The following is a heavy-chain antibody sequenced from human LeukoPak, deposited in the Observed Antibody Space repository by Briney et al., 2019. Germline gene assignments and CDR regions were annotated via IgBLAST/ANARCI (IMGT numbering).Heavy chain of an antibody. V-gene: IGHV3-30*03. CDR3: ARETYYYDSSGYYHYGYFDY. Sequence: PGGSLRLSCAASGFTFSSYGTHWVRQAPGKGLEWVAVISYDGSNKWHADSVKGRFTISGDNSKNTLYLQMNSLRAEDTAVYYCARETYYYDSSGYYHYGYFDYWGQGTLVTVSS. D-gene: IGHD3-22*01. CDR1: GFTFSSYG. CDR2: ISYDGSNK. J-gene: IGHJ4*02.